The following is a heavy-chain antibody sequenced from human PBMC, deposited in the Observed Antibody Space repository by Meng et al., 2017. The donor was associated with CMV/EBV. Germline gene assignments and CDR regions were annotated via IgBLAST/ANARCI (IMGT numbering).Heavy chain of an antibody. D-gene: IGHD1-1*01. CDR3: VRDHNWGPDY. J-gene: IGHJ4*02. CDR2: IYPNSGGT. V-gene: IGHV1-2*02. Sequence: VPLVQPWAEVKSPGALVKVSCQTSGYRFSDHYMHWVRQAPGQGLEWMGWIYPNSGGTHYAQKFQDRVTMTRDTSISTVYMELSRLTSDDTAVYYCVRDHNWGPDYWGQGTLVTVSS. CDR1: GYRFSDHY.